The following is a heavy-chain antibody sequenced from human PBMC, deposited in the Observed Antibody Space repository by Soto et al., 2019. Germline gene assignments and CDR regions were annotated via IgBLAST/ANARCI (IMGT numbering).Heavy chain of an antibody. J-gene: IGHJ4*02. CDR1: GDSINSGDHY. Sequence: QVQLQESGPGLVKPSQTLSLTCTVSGDSINSGDHYWSWIRQPPGKGLEWIGYIYYNGDTSYNPSLKSRVTISVDTSENQFSLKLSSVTAADTAVYYCASQTIVGLHFDYWGQGTLVTVSS. V-gene: IGHV4-30-4*01. CDR2: IYYNGDT. CDR3: ASQTIVGLHFDY. D-gene: IGHD1-26*01.